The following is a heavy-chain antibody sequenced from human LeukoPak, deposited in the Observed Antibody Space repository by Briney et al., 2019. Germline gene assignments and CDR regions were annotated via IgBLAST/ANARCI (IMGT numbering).Heavy chain of an antibody. J-gene: IGHJ2*01. CDR1: GFTFSSYG. CDR3: ARDIVHCSGGSCYSLGWYFDL. CDR2: IWYDGSNK. V-gene: IGHV3-33*01. Sequence: GGSLRLSCAASGFTFSSYGMHWVRQAPGKGLEWVAAIWYDGSNKYYADSVKGQFTISRDNSKNTLYLQMNSLRAEDTAVYYCARDIVHCSGGSCYSLGWYFDLWGRGTLVTVSS. D-gene: IGHD2-15*01.